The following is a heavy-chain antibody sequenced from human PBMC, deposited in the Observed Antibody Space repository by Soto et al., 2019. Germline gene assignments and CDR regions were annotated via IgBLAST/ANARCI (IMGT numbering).Heavy chain of an antibody. V-gene: IGHV4-34*01. Sequence: PSETLSLTCAVYGGSFSGYYWSWIRQPPGKGLEWIGEINHSGSTNHNPSLKSRVTISVDTSKNQFSLKLSSVTAADTAVYYCARGIPYYYGSGSYRYNWFDPWGQGTLVTVSS. J-gene: IGHJ5*02. D-gene: IGHD3-10*01. CDR1: GGSFSGYY. CDR2: INHSGST. CDR3: ARGIPYYYGSGSYRYNWFDP.